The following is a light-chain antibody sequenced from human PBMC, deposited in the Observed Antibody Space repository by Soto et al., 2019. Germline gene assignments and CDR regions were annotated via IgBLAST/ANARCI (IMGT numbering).Light chain of an antibody. CDR3: QQYNSYSPALT. CDR1: QSISSW. Sequence: IQMTQSPSTLSASVGDRVTITCRASQSISSWLAWYQQKPGKAPKLLIYDASSLESGVPSRFSGSGSGTEFTLTISSLQPDDFATYYCQQYNSYSPALTFGGGTKVDI. CDR2: DAS. J-gene: IGKJ4*01. V-gene: IGKV1-5*01.